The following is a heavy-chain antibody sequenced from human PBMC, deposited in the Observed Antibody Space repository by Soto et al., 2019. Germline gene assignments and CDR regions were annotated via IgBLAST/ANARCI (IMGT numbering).Heavy chain of an antibody. D-gene: IGHD3-10*01. CDR3: TSLMVRGVMWLDY. J-gene: IGHJ4*02. V-gene: IGHV3-7*05. CDR2: INQDGSEK. Sequence: GGSLRLSCAASGFSFSSYSMSWARQAPGKGLEWVANINQDGSEKYYVDSVKGRFIISRDNAENSLYLQMSSLIAEDTAVYYCTSLMVRGVMWLDYWGQGALVTVSS. CDR1: GFSFSSYS.